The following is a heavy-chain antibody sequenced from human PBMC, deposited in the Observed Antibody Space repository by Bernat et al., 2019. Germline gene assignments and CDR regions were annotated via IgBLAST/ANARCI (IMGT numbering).Heavy chain of an antibody. J-gene: IGHJ4*02. D-gene: IGHD2-21*01. CDR2: IRGSGDSS. V-gene: IGHV3-23*01. Sequence: EVQLLESGGGLVQPGGSLRLSCAASGLTFSDNAMNWVRQAPGKGLEWVSTIRGSGDSSYYADSVKGRFTISRDSSKTTLYLQMNSLRAEDTAVYYCAKSYCGGNACYGEESWGQGTLVTVSS. CDR3: AKSYCGGNACYGEES. CDR1: GLTFSDNA.